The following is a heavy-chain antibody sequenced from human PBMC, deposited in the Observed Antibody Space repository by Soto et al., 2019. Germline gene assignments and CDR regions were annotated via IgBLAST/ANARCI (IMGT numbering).Heavy chain of an antibody. J-gene: IGHJ5*02. CDR1: GGSISSYY. Sequence: LSLTCTVSGGSISSYYWSWIRQPAGKGLEWIGRIYTSGSTNYNPSLKSRVTMSVDTSKNQFSLNPSYVTAADTAVSYCAREYRTSTGWHGWGWFDPWGQGTLVTVSS. CDR3: AREYRTSTGWHGWGWFDP. D-gene: IGHD6-25*01. CDR2: IYTSGST. V-gene: IGHV4-4*07.